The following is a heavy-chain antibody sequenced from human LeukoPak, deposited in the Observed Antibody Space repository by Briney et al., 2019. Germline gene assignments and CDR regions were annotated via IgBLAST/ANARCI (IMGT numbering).Heavy chain of an antibody. CDR2: ISYDGNNK. Sequence: GGSLTLPCAASGFTFGTYVMHWVRQPPGKGLDWVARISYDGNNKYHAESVTGRCTISRDNSKNALYLQMNSLRAEDTAVYYCARDPGGLWFGELVWGQGTMVTVSS. D-gene: IGHD3-10*01. J-gene: IGHJ3*01. CDR1: GFTFGTYV. V-gene: IGHV3-30*03. CDR3: ARDPGGLWFGELV.